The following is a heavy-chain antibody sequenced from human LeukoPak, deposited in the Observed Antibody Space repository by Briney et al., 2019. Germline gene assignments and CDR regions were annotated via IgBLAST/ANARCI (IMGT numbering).Heavy chain of an antibody. CDR2: ISYDGSNK. J-gene: IGHJ4*02. D-gene: IGHD5-18*01. CDR3: AKEKYRGYSYGSGDY. Sequence: GGSLRLSCAGSGFTFSSYGMHWVRQAPGKGLQWVAAISYDGSNKYYADSVKGRFTVSRDNSKNTLYLQMNSLRGEDTAVYYCAKEKYRGYSYGSGDYWGQGTLVTVSS. V-gene: IGHV3-30*18. CDR1: GFTFSSYG.